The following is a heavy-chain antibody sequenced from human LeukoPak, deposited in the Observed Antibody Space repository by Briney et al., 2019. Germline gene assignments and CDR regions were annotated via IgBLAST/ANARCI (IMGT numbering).Heavy chain of an antibody. CDR2: IIPIFGTA. D-gene: IGHD5-18*01. Sequence: SVKVSCKASGGTFSSYAISWVRQAPGQGLEWMGGIIPIFGTANYAQKFQGRVTITTDESTSTAYMELSSLRSEDTAVYYCARAGVAAMVTYYYYGMDVWGQGTTVTVSS. CDR3: ARAGVAAMVTYYYYGMDV. J-gene: IGHJ6*02. V-gene: IGHV1-69*05. CDR1: GGTFSSYA.